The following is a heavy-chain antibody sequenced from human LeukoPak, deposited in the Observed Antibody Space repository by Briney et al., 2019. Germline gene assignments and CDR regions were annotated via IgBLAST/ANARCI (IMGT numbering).Heavy chain of an antibody. CDR2: INHSGST. CDR1: GGSFSGYY. Sequence: PSETLSLTCAVYGGSFSGYYWSWIRQPPGKGLEWIGEINHSGSTNYNPSLKSRVTISVDTSKNQFSLKLSSVTAADTAVYYCASRSKYYYGSGSPFGYWGQGTLVTVSS. D-gene: IGHD3-10*01. CDR3: ASRSKYYYGSGSPFGY. J-gene: IGHJ4*02. V-gene: IGHV4-34*01.